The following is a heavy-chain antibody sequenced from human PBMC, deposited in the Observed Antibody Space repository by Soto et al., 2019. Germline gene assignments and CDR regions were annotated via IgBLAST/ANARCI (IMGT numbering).Heavy chain of an antibody. CDR3: AKEGTPRVSRWDDY. J-gene: IGHJ4*02. V-gene: IGHV3-30*18. CDR2: ISHEGSAQ. D-gene: IGHD1-26*01. CDR1: GFVFSEYG. Sequence: QVQLVESGGGVAQPGGSLRLSCAGSGFVFSEYGIDRFRQAPGKGLEWVAVISHEGSAQYYADSVRGRFTVSRDNSKNMVYLRMNSLRPEDTAMYHCAKEGTPRVSRWDDYWGQGTRVIVSS.